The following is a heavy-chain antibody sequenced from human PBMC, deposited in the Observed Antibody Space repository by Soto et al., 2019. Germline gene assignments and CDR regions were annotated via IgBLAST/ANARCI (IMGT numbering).Heavy chain of an antibody. CDR3: ASGGYYDSSGYYHPEYFQH. J-gene: IGHJ1*01. CDR1: GGSVSSGSYY. Sequence: QVQLHESGPGLVKPSETLSLTCTVSGGSVSSGSYYWSWIRQPPGKGLEWIGYIYYSGSTNYNPSLKSRVTISVDTSKNQFSLKLSAVTAAYTAVYYCASGGYYDSSGYYHPEYFQHWGQGTLVTVSS. V-gene: IGHV4-61*01. CDR2: IYYSGST. D-gene: IGHD3-22*01.